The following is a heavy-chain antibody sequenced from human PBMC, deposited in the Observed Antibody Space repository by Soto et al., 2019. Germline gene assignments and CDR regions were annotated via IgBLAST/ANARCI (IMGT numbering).Heavy chain of an antibody. D-gene: IGHD6-19*01. V-gene: IGHV3-9*01. CDR2: ISWNSGNI. J-gene: IGHJ4*02. CDR1: GFTFDDYA. Sequence: EAQLVESGGGLVQPGRSLRLSCAASGFTFDDYAMHWVRQAPGKGLEWVSGISWNSGNIGYADSVKGRFTISRDNAKNSLYLQMNSLRAEDTALYYXXKDXGSSGWYPFDYWGQGTLVTVSS. CDR3: XKDXGSSGWYPFDY.